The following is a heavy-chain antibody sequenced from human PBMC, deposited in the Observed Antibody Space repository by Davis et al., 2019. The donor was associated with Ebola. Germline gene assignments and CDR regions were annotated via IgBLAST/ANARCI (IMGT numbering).Heavy chain of an antibody. CDR1: GFTFSSSG. CDR2: IHSSGDST. Sequence: GESLKISCAASGFTFSSSGMSWVRQTPGKGLEWVSSIHSSGDSTYYADSVKGRSTISRDNSKNTLYLQMNSLRAEDTAVYYCAKLPWASVPDYFDYWGQGTLVTVSS. V-gene: IGHV3-23*01. D-gene: IGHD1-26*01. CDR3: AKLPWASVPDYFDY. J-gene: IGHJ4*02.